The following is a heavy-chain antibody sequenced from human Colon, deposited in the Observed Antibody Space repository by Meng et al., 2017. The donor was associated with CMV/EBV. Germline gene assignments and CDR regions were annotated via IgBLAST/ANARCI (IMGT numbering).Heavy chain of an antibody. Sequence: SETLSLTCTVSGGSISPYYWSWIRQPPGKGLEWLGYIFHGGTTNYNSSLKSRLTISVDTSKNQVFLELRSVTAADTAVYYCAKEGDDNWFDSWGQGILVTVSS. CDR3: AKEGDDNWFDS. V-gene: IGHV4-59*01. J-gene: IGHJ5*01. CDR1: GGSISPYY. D-gene: IGHD2-21*02. CDR2: IFHGGTT.